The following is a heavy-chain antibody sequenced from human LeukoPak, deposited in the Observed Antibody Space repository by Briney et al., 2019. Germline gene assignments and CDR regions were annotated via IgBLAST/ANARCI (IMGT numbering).Heavy chain of an antibody. CDR2: VKQDGSEK. V-gene: IGHV3-7*04. D-gene: IGHD6-13*01. CDR3: ARYGSIAAAGTFDY. J-gene: IGHJ4*02. CDR1: GFTFITYA. Sequence: GGSLRLSCAASGFTFITYAMSWVRQAPGKGLEWVANVKQDGSEKYYVDSVKGRFTISRDNAKNSLYLQMNSPRAEDTAVYYCARYGSIAAAGTFDYWGQGTLVTVSS.